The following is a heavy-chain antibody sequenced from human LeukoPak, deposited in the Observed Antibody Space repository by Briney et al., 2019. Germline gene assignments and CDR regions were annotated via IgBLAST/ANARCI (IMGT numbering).Heavy chain of an antibody. J-gene: IGHJ4*02. D-gene: IGHD3-16*01. CDR1: GFTFSIYV. CDR2: ISGTGAGT. CDR3: AKVPGGNYFDY. V-gene: IGHV3-23*01. Sequence: PGGSLRLSCAASGFTFSIYVMSWVRQAPGKGLQWVSTISGTGAGTYYADSVKGRFTISRDNSKNTLYLQMNSLRAEDTAVYYCAKVPGGNYFDYWGQGTLVTVSS.